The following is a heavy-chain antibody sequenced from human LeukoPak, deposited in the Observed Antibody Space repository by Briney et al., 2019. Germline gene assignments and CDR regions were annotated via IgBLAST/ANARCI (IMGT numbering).Heavy chain of an antibody. CDR2: IYYSGST. CDR1: GGSISSYY. J-gene: IGHJ6*02. Sequence: SETLSLTRTVSGGSISSYYWSWIRQPPGKGLEWIGYIYYSGSTNYNPSLKSRVTISVDTSKNQFSLKLSSVTAADTAVYYCARHKYGMDVWGQGTTVTVSS. V-gene: IGHV4-59*08. CDR3: ARHKYGMDV.